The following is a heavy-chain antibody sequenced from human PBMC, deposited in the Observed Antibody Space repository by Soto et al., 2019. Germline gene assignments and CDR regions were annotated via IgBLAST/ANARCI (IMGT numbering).Heavy chain of an antibody. D-gene: IGHD5-18*01. CDR2: IWYDGSNK. Sequence: QVQLVESGGGVVQPGRSLRLSCAASGFTFSSYGMHWVRQAPGKGLEWVAVIWYDGSNKYYADSVKGRFTISRDNSKNTLYLQMNSLGAEDTVVYYCARDQGRGYNYGFDYWGQGTLVTVSS. V-gene: IGHV3-33*01. CDR1: GFTFSSYG. J-gene: IGHJ4*02. CDR3: ARDQGRGYNYGFDY.